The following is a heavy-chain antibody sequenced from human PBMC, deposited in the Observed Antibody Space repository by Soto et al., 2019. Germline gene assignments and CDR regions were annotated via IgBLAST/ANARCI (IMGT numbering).Heavy chain of an antibody. J-gene: IGHJ4*02. D-gene: IGHD6-19*01. Sequence: GGPRVSCAASGFTVSSNYMSWVRRAPGKGLEWVSVIYSGGSTYYADSVKGRFTISRDNSKNTLYLQMNSLRAEDTAVYYCDRVVYSSGWLPFDYWGQGTLVTVSS. CDR2: IYSGGST. V-gene: IGHV3-53*01. CDR3: DRVVYSSGWLPFDY. CDR1: GFTVSSNY.